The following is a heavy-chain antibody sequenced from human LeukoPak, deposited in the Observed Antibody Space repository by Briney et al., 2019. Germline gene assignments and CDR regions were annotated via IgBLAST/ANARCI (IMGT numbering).Heavy chain of an antibody. J-gene: IGHJ5*02. CDR3: ARAPLWGYCSGGSCYSLYNWFDP. D-gene: IGHD2-15*01. V-gene: IGHV1-2*02. CDR2: INPNSGGT. CDR1: GYTFTGYY. Sequence: ASVKVSCKASGYTFTGYYMHWVRQAPGQVLEWMGWINPNSGGTNYAQKFQGRVTMTRDTSISTAYMELSRLRSDDTAVYYCARAPLWGYCSGGSCYSLYNWFDPWGQGTLVTVSS.